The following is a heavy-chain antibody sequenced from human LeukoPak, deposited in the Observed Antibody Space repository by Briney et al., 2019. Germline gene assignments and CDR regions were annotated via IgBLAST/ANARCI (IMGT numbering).Heavy chain of an antibody. CDR1: GFTFSSYA. Sequence: PGGSLRLSCAASGFTFSSYAMSWVRQAPGKGLEWVSAISGSGGSTYYADSVKGRFTISRDNSKNTLYLQMNSLRAEDTAVYYCAKSILMTTVTTYYFDYWGQGTLVTVSS. J-gene: IGHJ4*02. V-gene: IGHV3-23*01. CDR2: ISGSGGST. D-gene: IGHD4-17*01. CDR3: AKSILMTTVTTYYFDY.